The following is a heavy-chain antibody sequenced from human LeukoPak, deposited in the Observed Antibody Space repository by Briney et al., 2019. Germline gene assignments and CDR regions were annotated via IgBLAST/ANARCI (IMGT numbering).Heavy chain of an antibody. D-gene: IGHD1-26*01. Sequence: GESLKISCKGSGYSFTSYWIGWVRPMPGKGLEWMGIIYPGDSDTRYSPSFQGQVTISADKSISTAYLQWSSLKASDTAMYYCARPRLGAADAFDIWGQGTMVTVSS. CDR3: ARPRLGAADAFDI. CDR2: IYPGDSDT. V-gene: IGHV5-51*01. CDR1: GYSFTSYW. J-gene: IGHJ3*02.